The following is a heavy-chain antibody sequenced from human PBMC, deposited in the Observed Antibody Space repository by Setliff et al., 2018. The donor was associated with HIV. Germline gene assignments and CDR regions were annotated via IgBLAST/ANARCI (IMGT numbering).Heavy chain of an antibody. D-gene: IGHD4-17*01. V-gene: IGHV4-34*01. Sequence: SETLSLTCAVYGGSFSGYYWNWIRQSPGKGLEWIAEVHHTGYLNYNPSLKSRVTISREPSTKPFSLKMTSMTAADTAVYYCAAFFVTPLMTQDFWGQGTLVTVSS. CDR2: VHHTGYL. J-gene: IGHJ4*02. CDR3: AAFFVTPLMTQDF. CDR1: GGSFSGYY.